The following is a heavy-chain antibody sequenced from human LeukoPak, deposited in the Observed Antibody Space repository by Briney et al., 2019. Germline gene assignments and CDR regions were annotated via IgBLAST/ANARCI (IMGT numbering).Heavy chain of an antibody. CDR1: GYTFTGYY. V-gene: IGHV1-2*02. CDR3: ARVRGYSAYDYLQYFDL. J-gene: IGHJ2*01. CDR2: INANTGVT. Sequence: ASVKVSCKASGYTFTGYYMHWVRQAPGQGLEWMGWINANTGVTHYALKFQGRVTMTTDASINTVDLELSRLRSDDTAVYYCARVRGYSAYDYLQYFDLWGRGTLVTVSP. D-gene: IGHD5-12*01.